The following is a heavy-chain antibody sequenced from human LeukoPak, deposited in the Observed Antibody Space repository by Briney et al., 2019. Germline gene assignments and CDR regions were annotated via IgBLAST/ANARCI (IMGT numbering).Heavy chain of an antibody. D-gene: IGHD5-24*01. CDR2: IYYSGST. CDR3: ARVNKRYGLFFDY. CDR1: GGSISSGGYY. V-gene: IGHV4-31*03. Sequence: PSQTLSLTCTVSGGSISSGGYYWSWIRQHPGKGLEWIGYIYYSGSTYYNPSLKSRVTISVDTSKNQFSLKLSSVTAADTAVYYCARVNKRYGLFFDYWGQGTLVTVSS. J-gene: IGHJ4*02.